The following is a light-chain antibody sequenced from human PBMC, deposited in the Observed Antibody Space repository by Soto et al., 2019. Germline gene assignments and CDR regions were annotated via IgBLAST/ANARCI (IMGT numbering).Light chain of an antibody. J-gene: IGKJ2*01. CDR1: QSVSSN. CDR3: T. Sequence: EIVMTQSPATLSVSPGERATLSCRASQSVSSNFAWYQQKPGQAPRLLIYGASTRATGIPARFSGSGSGTEFTLTIGSLQQYNNWPALYTFGQGTKLEIK. V-gene: IGKV3-15*01. CDR2: GAS.